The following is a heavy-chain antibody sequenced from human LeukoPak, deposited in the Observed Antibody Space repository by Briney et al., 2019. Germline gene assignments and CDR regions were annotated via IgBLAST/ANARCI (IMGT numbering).Heavy chain of an antibody. CDR1: GFTVSSNY. J-gene: IGHJ4*02. CDR3: ARRGYCSSTSCYNEDY. Sequence: PGGSLRLSCAASGFTVSSNYMSWVRQAPGKGLEWVSVIYNGGSTYYADSVKGRFTISRDNSKNTLYLQMNSLRAEDTAVYYCARRGYCSSTSCYNEDYWGQGTLVTVSS. D-gene: IGHD2-2*01. CDR2: IYNGGST. V-gene: IGHV3-53*01.